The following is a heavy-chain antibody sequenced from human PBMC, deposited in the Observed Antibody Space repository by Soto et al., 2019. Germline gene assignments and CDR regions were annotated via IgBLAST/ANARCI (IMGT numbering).Heavy chain of an antibody. CDR2: IYRTGIT. Sequence: QVQLQESGPGLVKPSGTLSLTCAVSGGSFTSNNWWTCVRQPPGQGLGWIGEIYRTGITNYNPSLKSRVTISLDKSENQFSLKVTSLTAADTAVYYCASRDPGTSVDYWGQGTLVTVSS. CDR1: GGSFTSNNW. D-gene: IGHD1-7*01. V-gene: IGHV4-4*02. CDR3: ASRDPGTSVDY. J-gene: IGHJ4*02.